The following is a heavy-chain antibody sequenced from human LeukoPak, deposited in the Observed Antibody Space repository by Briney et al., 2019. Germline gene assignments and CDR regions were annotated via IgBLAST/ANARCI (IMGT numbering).Heavy chain of an antibody. J-gene: IGHJ5*02. V-gene: IGHV1-18*01. CDR2: ISAYNGNT. CDR1: GYTFTSYG. Sequence: ASVKVSCKASGYTFTSYGISWVRQAPGQGLEWMGWISAYNGNTNYAQKLQGRVTMTTDTSTSTAYVELRSLRSDDTAVYYCARVGSSSWTNWFDPWGQGTLVTVSS. D-gene: IGHD6-13*01. CDR3: ARVGSSSWTNWFDP.